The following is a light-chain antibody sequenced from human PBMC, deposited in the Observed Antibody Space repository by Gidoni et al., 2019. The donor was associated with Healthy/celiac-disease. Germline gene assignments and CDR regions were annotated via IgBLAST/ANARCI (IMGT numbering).Light chain of an antibody. V-gene: IGKV1-5*03. J-gene: IGKJ4*01. CDR3: QQYNSYWLT. Sequence: DIQMTQTPSTLSASVGDRVTITCRASQSISSWLAWYQQKPGKAPKLLIYKASSLESGVPSRFSGSGSGTEFTLTISSLQPDDFATYYCQQYNSYWLTFGGGTKVEIK. CDR1: QSISSW. CDR2: KAS.